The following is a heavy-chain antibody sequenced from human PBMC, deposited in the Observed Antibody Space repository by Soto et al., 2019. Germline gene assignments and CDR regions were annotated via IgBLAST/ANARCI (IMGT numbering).Heavy chain of an antibody. V-gene: IGHV1-3*01. CDR3: ARDVAAAGISYIQH. J-gene: IGHJ1*01. D-gene: IGHD6-13*01. CDR1: GYTFTSYA. Sequence: ASVKVSCKASGYTFTSYAMHWVRQASGQRLEWMGWINAGNGNTKYSQNFQGRVTITRDTSASTAYMELSSLRSEDTAVYYCARDVAAAGISYIQHWGQGTLVTVSS. CDR2: INAGNGNT.